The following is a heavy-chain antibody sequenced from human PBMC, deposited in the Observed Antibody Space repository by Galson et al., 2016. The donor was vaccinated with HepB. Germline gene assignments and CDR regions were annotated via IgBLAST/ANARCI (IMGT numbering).Heavy chain of an antibody. V-gene: IGHV3-30*04. CDR2: ISYDGSKK. J-gene: IGHJ4*02. Sequence: SLRLSCAASGFTFSTYAMHWVRQAPGKGLEWVAVISYDGSKKYYADSVKGRFTISRDNSKNTLYLQMNSLRAEDTAVFYCAGEPFGAAFDYWGQGALVTVSS. D-gene: IGHD1-26*01. CDR3: AGEPFGAAFDY. CDR1: GFTFSTYA.